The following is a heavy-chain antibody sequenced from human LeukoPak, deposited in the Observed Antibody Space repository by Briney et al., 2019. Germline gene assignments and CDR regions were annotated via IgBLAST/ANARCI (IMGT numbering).Heavy chain of an antibody. V-gene: IGHV4-34*01. D-gene: IGHD3-9*01. J-gene: IGHJ4*02. CDR1: GGSFSGYY. CDR2: INHSGST. CDR3: ARKRYFDSVDY. Sequence: MSSETLSLTCAAYGGSFSGYYWSWIRQPPGKGLEWIGEINHSGSTNYNPSLKSRVTISVDTSKNQFSLKLSSVTAADTAVYYCARKRYFDSVDYWGQGTLVTVSS.